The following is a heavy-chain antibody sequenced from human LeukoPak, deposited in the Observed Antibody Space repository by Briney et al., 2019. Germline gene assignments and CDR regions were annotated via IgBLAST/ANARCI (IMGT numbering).Heavy chain of an antibody. J-gene: IGHJ4*02. D-gene: IGHD3-22*01. Sequence: SVKVSCKASGGTFSSYAISWVRQAPGQGLEWMGGIIPIFGTANYAQKFQGRVTITTDESTSTGYMELSSLRSEDTAVYYCARDPYYYDSSGSLGEGFDYWGQGTLVTVSS. CDR3: ARDPYYYDSSGSLGEGFDY. V-gene: IGHV1-69*05. CDR1: GGTFSSYA. CDR2: IIPIFGTA.